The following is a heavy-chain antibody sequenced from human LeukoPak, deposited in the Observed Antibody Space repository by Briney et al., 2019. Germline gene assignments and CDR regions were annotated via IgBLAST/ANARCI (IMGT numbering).Heavy chain of an antibody. CDR2: ISSSGSTI. CDR3: AKSYFWSGYSPGYMDV. Sequence: PGGSLRLSCAASGFTFSSYEMNWVRQAPGKGLEWVSYISSSGSTIYYADSVKGRFTISRDNAKNSLYLQMNSLRAKDTAVYYCAKSYFWSGYSPGYMDVWGKGTTVTVSS. D-gene: IGHD3-3*01. V-gene: IGHV3-48*03. CDR1: GFTFSSYE. J-gene: IGHJ6*03.